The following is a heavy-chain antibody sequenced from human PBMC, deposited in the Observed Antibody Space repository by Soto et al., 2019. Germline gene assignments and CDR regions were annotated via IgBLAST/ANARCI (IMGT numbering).Heavy chain of an antibody. V-gene: IGHV3-30*18. J-gene: IGHJ6*02. CDR2: ISYDGSNK. CDR1: GFTFSSYG. CDR3: AKGFFNWNYARDYYYYGMDV. D-gene: IGHD1-7*01. Sequence: GGSLRLSCAASGFTFSSYGRHWVRQAPGKGLEWVAVISYDGSNKYYADSVKGRFTISRDNSKNTLYLQMNSLRAEDTAVYYCAKGFFNWNYARDYYYYGMDVWGQGTTVTVSS.